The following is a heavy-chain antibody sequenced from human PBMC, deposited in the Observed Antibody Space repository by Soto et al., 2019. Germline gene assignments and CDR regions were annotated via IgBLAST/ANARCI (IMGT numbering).Heavy chain of an antibody. D-gene: IGHD3-3*01. CDR2: MNPNSGNT. CDR3: ARALGAITIFGVVNPRGP. Sequence: ASVKVSCKASGYTFTSYDINWVRQATGQGLEWMGWMNPNSGNTGYAQKFQGRVTMTRNTSISTAYMELSSLRSGDTAVYYCARALGAITIFGVVNPRGPWGQGTLVTVSS. J-gene: IGHJ5*02. CDR1: GYTFTSYD. V-gene: IGHV1-8*01.